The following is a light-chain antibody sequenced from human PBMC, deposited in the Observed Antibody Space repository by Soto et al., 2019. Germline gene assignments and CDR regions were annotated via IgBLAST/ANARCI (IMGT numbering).Light chain of an antibody. Sequence: DIQLTQSPFTLSASVGDRVTLTCRASQSIGRWLAWYQQKPGKAPKVLIYDASTLESGVPSRFSGSGSGTTFTLTISSLQSDDFATYYCLQYNGYYRTFGQGTKVDIK. V-gene: IGKV1-5*01. CDR2: DAS. CDR1: QSIGRW. CDR3: LQYNGYYRT. J-gene: IGKJ1*01.